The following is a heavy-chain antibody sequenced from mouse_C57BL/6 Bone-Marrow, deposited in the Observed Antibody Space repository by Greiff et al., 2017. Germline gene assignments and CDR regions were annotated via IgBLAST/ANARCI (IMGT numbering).Heavy chain of an antibody. CDR2: FDPSDDNT. CDR1: GYTFTSYR. Sequence: VQLLQPGAELVMPGASVKLSCKASGYTFTSYRMDWVKQSPGQSLEWIGKFDPSDDNTKYTEKFKGKSTLTVDKSSSTVYLELSRLTSDGSAVYYCARHSNYYCPSWFAYWGQGTTLTVSS. D-gene: IGHD2-1*01. J-gene: IGHJ2*01. CDR3: ARHSNYYCPSWFAY. V-gene: IGHV1-69*01.